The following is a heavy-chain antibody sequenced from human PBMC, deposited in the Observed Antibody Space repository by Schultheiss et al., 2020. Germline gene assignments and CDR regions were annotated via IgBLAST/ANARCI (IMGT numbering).Heavy chain of an antibody. CDR2: ISSSGSTI. D-gene: IGHD2-2*02. J-gene: IGHJ6*02. V-gene: IGHV3-11*01. CDR1: DFTFSDYY. Sequence: GGSLRLSCAGSDFTFSDYYMSWIRQAPGKGLEWVSYISSSGSTIYYADSVKGRFTISRDNAKNSLYLQMNSLRAEDTAVYYCARDFYCSSTSCYSYYGMDVWGQGTTVTVSS. CDR3: ARDFYCSSTSCYSYYGMDV.